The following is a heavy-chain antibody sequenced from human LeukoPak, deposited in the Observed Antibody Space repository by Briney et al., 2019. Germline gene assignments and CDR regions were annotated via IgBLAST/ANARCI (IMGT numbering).Heavy chain of an antibody. CDR1: GFTFSGSA. Sequence: GGSLRLSCAASGFTFSGSAMHWVRQASGKGLEWVGRIRSKANSCATAYAASVKGRFTISRDDSKNTAYLQMNSLKTEDTAVYYCTRLLAGTWDYWGQGTLVTDSS. J-gene: IGHJ4*02. CDR2: IRSKANSCAT. D-gene: IGHD6-19*01. V-gene: IGHV3-73*01. CDR3: TRLLAGTWDY.